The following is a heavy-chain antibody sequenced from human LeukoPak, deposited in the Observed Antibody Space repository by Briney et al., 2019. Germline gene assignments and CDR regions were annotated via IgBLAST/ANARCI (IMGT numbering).Heavy chain of an antibody. D-gene: IGHD3-10*01. CDR1: GFTFSSYP. CDR2: ISGSGGST. J-gene: IGHJ4*02. CDR3: AKGGRYYYGSGSVDY. Sequence: GGPLRLSCAASGFTFSSYPMSWVRQAPGKGLEWVAAISGSGGSTYYADYVKGRFTISRDNSKNTLYLQMNSLRAEDTAVYYAAKGGRYYYGSGSVDYWGQGTLVTVSS. V-gene: IGHV3-23*01.